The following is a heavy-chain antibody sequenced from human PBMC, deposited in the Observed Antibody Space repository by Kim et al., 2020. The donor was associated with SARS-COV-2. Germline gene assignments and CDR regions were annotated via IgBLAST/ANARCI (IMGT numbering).Heavy chain of an antibody. V-gene: IGHV3-23*01. Sequence: GRFTISRDNSKNTRYLQMNSLRDEDTALYYCAKVVVMDGYDYFYYYGMDVWGQGTAVTVSS. CDR3: AKVVVMDGYDYFYYYGMDV. D-gene: IGHD3-22*01. J-gene: IGHJ6*02.